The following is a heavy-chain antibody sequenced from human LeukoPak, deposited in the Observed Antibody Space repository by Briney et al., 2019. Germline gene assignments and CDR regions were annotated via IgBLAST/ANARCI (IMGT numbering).Heavy chain of an antibody. CDR3: AGRPLRNYYDILTGYSNDAFDI. J-gene: IGHJ3*02. CDR2: IIPIFGTA. D-gene: IGHD3-9*01. Sequence: SVKVSCKASGGTFSSYAISWVRQAPGQGLEWIGGIIPIFGTANYAQKFQGRVTITADESTSTTYMELSSLRSEGTAVYYCAGRPLRNYYDILTGYSNDAFDIWGQGTMVTVSS. V-gene: IGHV1-69*13. CDR1: GGTFSSYA.